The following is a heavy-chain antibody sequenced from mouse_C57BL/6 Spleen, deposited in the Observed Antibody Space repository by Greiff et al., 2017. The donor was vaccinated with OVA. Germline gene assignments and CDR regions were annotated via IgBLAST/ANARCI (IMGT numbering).Heavy chain of an antibody. CDR1: GYTFTDYY. J-gene: IGHJ3*01. Sequence: VQLQQSGPELVKPGASVKISCKASGYTFTDYYMNWVKQSHGKSLEWIGDINPNNGGTSYNQKFKGKATLTVDKSSSTAHMELRSLTSEDSAVYYCASWGDYDVAYWGQGTLVTVSA. CDR3: ASWGDYDVAY. CDR2: INPNNGGT. V-gene: IGHV1-26*01. D-gene: IGHD2-4*01.